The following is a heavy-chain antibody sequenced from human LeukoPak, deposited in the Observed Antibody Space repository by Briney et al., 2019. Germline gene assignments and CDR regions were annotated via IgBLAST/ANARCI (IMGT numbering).Heavy chain of an antibody. Sequence: GGSLRLSCAASGFTFSSYAMHWVRQAPGKGLEWVAVISYDGSNKYYADSVKGRFTISRDNAKNSLYLQMNSLRAEDTAVYYCARVGSTGFAFDIWGQGTMVTVSS. CDR1: GFTFSSYA. J-gene: IGHJ3*02. CDR3: ARVGSTGFAFDI. D-gene: IGHD2-8*02. V-gene: IGHV3-30*04. CDR2: ISYDGSNK.